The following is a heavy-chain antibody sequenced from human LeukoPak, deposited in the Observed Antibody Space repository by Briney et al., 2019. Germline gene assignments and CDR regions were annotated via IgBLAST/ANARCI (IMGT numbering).Heavy chain of an antibody. CDR2: ISGSGGST. J-gene: IGHJ4*02. CDR1: GFTFSSYA. D-gene: IGHD4-23*01. Sequence: GGSLRLSCAASGFTFSSYAMSWVRQAPGKGLEWVSAISGSGGSTYYADSVKGRFTISRDNAKNSLYLQMNSLRAEDTALYYCSRGPYGGNSFDYWGQGTLVTVSS. V-gene: IGHV3-23*01. CDR3: SRGPYGGNSFDY.